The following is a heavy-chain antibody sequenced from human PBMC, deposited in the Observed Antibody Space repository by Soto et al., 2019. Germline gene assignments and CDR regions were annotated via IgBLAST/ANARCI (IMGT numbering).Heavy chain of an antibody. CDR2: IIPIFGTA. Sequence: GASVKVSCKASGGTFSSYAISWVRQAPGQGLEWMGGIIPIFGTANYAQKFQGRVTITADESTSTAYMELSSLRSEDTAVYYCARRWYSSSSXYYYGMDVWGQGTTVTVSS. CDR3: ARRWYSSSSXYYYGMDV. V-gene: IGHV1-69*13. D-gene: IGHD6-13*01. J-gene: IGHJ6*02. CDR1: GGTFSSYA.